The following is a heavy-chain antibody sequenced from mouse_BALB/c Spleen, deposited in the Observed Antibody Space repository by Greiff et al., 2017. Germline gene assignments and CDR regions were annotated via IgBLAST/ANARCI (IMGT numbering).Heavy chain of an antibody. D-gene: IGHD1-1*01. CDR1: GFSLTSYG. CDR3: ASSYYGSSYEGFAY. Sequence: VMLVESGPGLVAPSQSLSITCTVSGFSLTSYGVHWVRQPPGKGLEWLGVIWAGGSTNYNSALMSRLSISKDNSKSQVFLKMNSLQTDDTAMYYCASSYYGSSYEGFAYWGQGTLVTVSA. CDR2: IWAGGST. V-gene: IGHV2-9*02. J-gene: IGHJ3*01.